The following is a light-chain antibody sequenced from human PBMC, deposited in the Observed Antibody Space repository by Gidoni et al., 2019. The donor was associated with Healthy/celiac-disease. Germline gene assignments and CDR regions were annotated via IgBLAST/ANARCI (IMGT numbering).Light chain of an antibody. CDR2: KDS. Sequence: SYELNQPPSVSVSPGQTARITCSGDALPKQYAYWYPQKPGQAPVLVIYKDSERPSGIPERFSGSSSGTTVTLTISGVQAEDEADYYCQSADSSGTDVVFGGGTKLTVL. V-gene: IGLV3-25*03. CDR3: QSADSSGTDVV. J-gene: IGLJ2*01. CDR1: ALPKQY.